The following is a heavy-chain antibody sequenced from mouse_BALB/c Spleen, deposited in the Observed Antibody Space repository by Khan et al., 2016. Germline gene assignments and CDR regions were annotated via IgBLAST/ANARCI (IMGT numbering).Heavy chain of an antibody. J-gene: IGHJ4*01. CDR3: ARCDGNIMDY. CDR2: LYPESVIT. Sequence: QVQLQQSGPELVKAGASVKMSCTASGSTFTDYVIRWVKQRTEQGLECIGALYPESVITYNNAKFKGKATLTADNSSTTASMQLSSLTSAYFAVYFCARCDGNIMDYWGQGTSVTVSS. CDR1: GSTFTDYV. V-gene: IGHV1-81*01.